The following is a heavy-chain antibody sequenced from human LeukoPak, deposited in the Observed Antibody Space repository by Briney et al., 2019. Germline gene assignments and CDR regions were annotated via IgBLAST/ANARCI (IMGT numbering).Heavy chain of an antibody. CDR2: IYGAGTT. CDR1: GFILSGTF. Sequence: PVGSLRLSRAPSGFILSGTFMSSVRQAPRKGLEWVSVIYGAGTTYYSDSVTGRVTIFRDNSKNTVFLQMNPLRAEDTAVYYCAREEVGSWDAFDIWGQGTMVTVSS. D-gene: IGHD2-2*03. J-gene: IGHJ3*02. V-gene: IGHV3-53*01. CDR3: AREEVGSWDAFDI.